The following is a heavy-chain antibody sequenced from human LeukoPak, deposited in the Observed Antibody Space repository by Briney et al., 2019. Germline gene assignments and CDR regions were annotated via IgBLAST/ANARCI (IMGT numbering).Heavy chain of an antibody. D-gene: IGHD6-19*01. CDR1: GGSINSHY. CDR3: VRRDNTGWNYFDY. J-gene: IGHJ4*02. CDR2: IYYKGNT. Sequence: SETLSLTCTVSGGSINSHYWSWIRQPPGMGLEWIGDIYYKGNTNYNPSLKSRVTISVDTSKNHLSLKLTSVLAADTAIYYCVRRDNTGWNYFDYWGQGILVTVSS. V-gene: IGHV4-59*08.